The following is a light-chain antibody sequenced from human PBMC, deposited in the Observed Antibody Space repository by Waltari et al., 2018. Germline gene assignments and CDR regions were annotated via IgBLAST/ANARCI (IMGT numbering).Light chain of an antibody. V-gene: IGKV3-11*01. CDR2: DAS. J-gene: IGKJ3*01. Sequence: EIVLTQSPATLSLSPGERATLSCRASQSASKYVAWYQKRHGQAPRLLIYDASNRATGVPDRFDAFGSGTDFTRTISSLEPEDSAVYYCQQRNDWPLTFGGGTRVDIK. CDR1: QSASKY. CDR3: QQRNDWPLT.